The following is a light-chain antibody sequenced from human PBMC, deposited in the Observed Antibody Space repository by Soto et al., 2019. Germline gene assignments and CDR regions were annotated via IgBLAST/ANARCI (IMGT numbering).Light chain of an antibody. CDR3: QLHGSSPRT. Sequence: EIVLTQSPGTLSLSPGERATLSCRASQSVSSSYLAWYQQKPGQAPRLLIYGASSRATGIPDRFSGSGSGTVFTLTISRLEPEDFAVYYCQLHGSSPRTFGQGTKVEIK. J-gene: IGKJ1*01. CDR2: GAS. CDR1: QSVSSSY. V-gene: IGKV3-20*01.